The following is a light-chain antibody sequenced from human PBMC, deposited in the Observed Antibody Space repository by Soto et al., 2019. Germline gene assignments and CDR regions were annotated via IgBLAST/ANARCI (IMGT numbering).Light chain of an antibody. CDR1: QSVNRY. Sequence: DIQMTQSPSSLSASLGDRVTITCRASQSVNRYLNWYQQQPGRAPKVLIYAASSLQSGVPSRFSGNGSGTDFTLTITSLQPEDFANYFCQQTYRPSYTFAQGTRLEIK. V-gene: IGKV1-39*01. J-gene: IGKJ2*01. CDR2: AAS. CDR3: QQTYRPSYT.